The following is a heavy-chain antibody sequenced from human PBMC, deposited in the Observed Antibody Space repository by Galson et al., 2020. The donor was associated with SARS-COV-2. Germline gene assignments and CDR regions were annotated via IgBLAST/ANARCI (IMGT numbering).Heavy chain of an antibody. CDR2: ISYDGSNK. V-gene: IGHV3-30*04. CDR3: AREGSGNDAFDI. D-gene: IGHD3-3*01. Sequence: GESLKISCAASGFTFSSYAMHWVRQAPGKGLEWVAVISYDGSNKYYADSVKGRFTISRDNSKNTLYLQMNSLRAEDTAGYYCAREGSGNDAFDIWGQGTMVTVSS. J-gene: IGHJ3*02. CDR1: GFTFSSYA.